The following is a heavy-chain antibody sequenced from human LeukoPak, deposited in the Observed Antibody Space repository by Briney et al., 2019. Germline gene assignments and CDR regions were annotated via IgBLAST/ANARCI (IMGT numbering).Heavy chain of an antibody. Sequence: ASVKVSCKASGYTFTSYAMHWVRQAPGQRLEWMGWINAGNGNTKYSQKFQGRVTITRDTSASTAYMELSSLRSEDTAVYYCARGLREWYQTEWFDPWGQGTLVTVSS. CDR3: ARGLREWYQTEWFDP. CDR2: INAGNGNT. J-gene: IGHJ5*02. CDR1: GYTFTSYA. V-gene: IGHV1-3*01. D-gene: IGHD2-2*01.